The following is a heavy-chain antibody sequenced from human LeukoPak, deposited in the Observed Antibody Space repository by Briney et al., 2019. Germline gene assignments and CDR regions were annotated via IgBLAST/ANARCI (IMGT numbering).Heavy chain of an antibody. D-gene: IGHD3-9*01. CDR3: ARDYPGFPDDIRQADRFDY. CDR2: IKQDGSAK. V-gene: IGHV3-7*05. J-gene: IGHJ4*02. Sequence: PGGSLRLSCADSGGTFSNYWMSWVRQAPGKGLEWVANIKQDGSAKFYVGSVRGRFTISRDNAKKSLYLQMNSLRAEDTAVYYCARDYPGFPDDIRQADRFDYWGQGTQVTVSS. CDR1: GGTFSNYW.